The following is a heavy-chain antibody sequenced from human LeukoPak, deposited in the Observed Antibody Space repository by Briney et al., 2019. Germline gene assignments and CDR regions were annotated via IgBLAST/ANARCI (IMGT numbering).Heavy chain of an antibody. CDR1: RFTFSSYW. V-gene: IGHV3-23*01. CDR3: AKDLRVGATDCYFDY. J-gene: IGHJ4*02. CDR2: ISGSGGST. D-gene: IGHD1-26*01. Sequence: PGGSLRLSCAASRFTFSSYWMSWVRQAPGKGLEWVSAISGSGGSTYYADSVKGRFTISRDNSKNTLYLQMNSLRAEDTAVYYCAKDLRVGATDCYFDYWGQGTLVTVSS.